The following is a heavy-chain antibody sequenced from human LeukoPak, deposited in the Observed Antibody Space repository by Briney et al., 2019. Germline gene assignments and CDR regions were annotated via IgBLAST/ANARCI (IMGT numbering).Heavy chain of an antibody. V-gene: IGHV3-23*01. CDR2: ISSSGGST. J-gene: IGHJ5*02. D-gene: IGHD6-13*01. CDR1: GFTFSSYA. Sequence: GGSLRLSCAASGFTFSSYAMSWVRQAPGKGLEWVSAISSSGGSTYYADSVKGRFTISGDNSKNTLYLQMNSLRAEDTAVYYCAKVRRRDSSSWFDPWGQGTLVTVSS. CDR3: AKVRRRDSSSWFDP.